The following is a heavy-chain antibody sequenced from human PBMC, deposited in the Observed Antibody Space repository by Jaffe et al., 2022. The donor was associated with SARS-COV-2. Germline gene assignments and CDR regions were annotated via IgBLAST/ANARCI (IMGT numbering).Heavy chain of an antibody. CDR1: GFTFSRNT. CDR3: TTSYYHDTPPFYRPHYYYYYYMDV. J-gene: IGHJ6*03. D-gene: IGHD3-22*01. V-gene: IGHV3-21*02. CDR2: ISSGSTYI. Sequence: EVQLVESGGGQVRPGGSLRLSCAASGFTFSRNTINWVRQAPGKGLEWVSSISSGSTYIYYADSVKGRFTISRDNAKNSLYLQMNSLRAEDTAVYYCTTSYYHDTPPFYRPHYYYYYYMDVWGKGTTVTVSS.